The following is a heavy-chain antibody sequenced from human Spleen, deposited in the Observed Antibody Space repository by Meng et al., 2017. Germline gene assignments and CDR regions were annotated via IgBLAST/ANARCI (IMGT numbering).Heavy chain of an antibody. V-gene: IGHV4-34*01. CDR2: INHSGST. CDR3: ARGPTTMAHDFDY. CDR1: GGSFSGYY. J-gene: IGHJ4*02. Sequence: QVQLQQWWAGLCKPSEHLSLPCAFYGGSFSGYYWSWIRQPPGKGLEWIGEINHSGSTNYNPSLKSRVTISVDTYKNQFSLKLSSVTAADSAVYYCARGPTTMAHDFDYWGQGTLVTVSS. D-gene: IGHD4-11*01.